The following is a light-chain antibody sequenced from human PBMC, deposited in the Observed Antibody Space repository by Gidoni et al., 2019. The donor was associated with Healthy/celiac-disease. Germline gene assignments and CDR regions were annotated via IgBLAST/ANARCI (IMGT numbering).Light chain of an antibody. J-gene: IGLJ2*01. CDR2: SNN. V-gene: IGLV1-44*01. Sequence: QSVLTQPPSASATPGQRVTISCSGSSSNIGSNTVNWYQQLPGTAPKLLTYSNNPRPSGVPDRFSGSKSGTSASLAISGLQSEDEADYYCAAWDDSLNGPVFGGGTKLTVL. CDR1: SSNIGSNT. CDR3: AAWDDSLNGPV.